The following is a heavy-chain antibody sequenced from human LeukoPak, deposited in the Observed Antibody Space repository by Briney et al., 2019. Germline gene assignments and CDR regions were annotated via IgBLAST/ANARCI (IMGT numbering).Heavy chain of an antibody. Sequence: ASVKVSWKASGYTFTGDYMHWVRQAPGQGLEWMGWINPNSGGTNYAQKFQGRVTMTRDTSISTAYMELSRLRSDDTAVYYCASLYDSSDHFDYWGQGTLVTVSS. V-gene: IGHV1-2*02. D-gene: IGHD3-22*01. CDR1: GYTFTGDY. J-gene: IGHJ4*02. CDR3: ASLYDSSDHFDY. CDR2: INPNSGGT.